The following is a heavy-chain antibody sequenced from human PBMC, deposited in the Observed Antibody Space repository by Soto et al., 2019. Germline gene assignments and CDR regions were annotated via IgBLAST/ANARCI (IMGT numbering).Heavy chain of an antibody. Sequence: EVQLLESGGGLTQPGGSLRLSCAASGFIFSDYAMYWVRQAPGKGLEWVSVISGSDGTTYYADSVRGRFTMPRDNSRNTIYLQMMSLRAEDTAVYYGAKVIGGSESYWGGSHYYYALDVWGQGTPVTVSS. CDR1: GFIFSDYA. J-gene: IGHJ6*02. CDR3: AKVIGGSESYWGGSHYYYALDV. D-gene: IGHD3-10*01. CDR2: ISGSDGTT. V-gene: IGHV3-23*01.